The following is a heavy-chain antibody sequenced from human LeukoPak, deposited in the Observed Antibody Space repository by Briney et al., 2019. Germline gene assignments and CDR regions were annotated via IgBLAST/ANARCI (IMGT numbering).Heavy chain of an antibody. CDR1: GFTFSSYG. J-gene: IGHJ4*02. Sequence: GGSLRLSCAASGFTFSSYGMHGVRQAPGKGLEWVAVISYDGSNKYYADSVRGRFTISRDNSKNTLYLQMNSLRAEDTAVYYCAIHPDYGGNGTVYWGQGTLVTVSS. V-gene: IGHV3-30*03. CDR3: AIHPDYGGNGTVY. D-gene: IGHD4-23*01. CDR2: ISYDGSNK.